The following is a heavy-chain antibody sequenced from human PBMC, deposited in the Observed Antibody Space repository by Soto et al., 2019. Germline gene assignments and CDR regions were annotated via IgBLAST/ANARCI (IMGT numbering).Heavy chain of an antibody. CDR2: IYYSGST. CDR3: ARDGGYCSGGSCYWW. J-gene: IGHJ4*02. V-gene: IGHV4-30-4*01. CDR1: GGSISSGDYY. D-gene: IGHD2-15*01. Sequence: QVQLQESGPGLVKPSQTLSLTCTVSGGSISSGDYYWSWIRQPPGKGLEWIGYIYYSGSTYYNPSLKSRVTISVDTFKNQFSLKLSSVTAADTAVYYCARDGGYCSGGSCYWWWGQGTLVTVSS.